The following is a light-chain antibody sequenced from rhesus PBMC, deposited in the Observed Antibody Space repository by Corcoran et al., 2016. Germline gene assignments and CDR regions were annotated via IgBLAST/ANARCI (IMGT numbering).Light chain of an antibody. CDR2: DAS. J-gene: IGKJ4*01. CDR1: QSASSS. V-gene: IGKV3-17*01. CDR3: QQYSDWPPLT. Sequence: EIVLTQSPGTLSLSPGERATLSCRASQSASSSLAWYQQKPGQTPRLLIFDASRRATGIPDRFSGRGSGTDFTLTISSLEPEGVGVYYGQQYSDWPPLTFGGGTKVELK.